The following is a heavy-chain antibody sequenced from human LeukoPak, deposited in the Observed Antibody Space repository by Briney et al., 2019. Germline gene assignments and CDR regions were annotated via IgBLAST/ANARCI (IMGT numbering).Heavy chain of an antibody. CDR1: GGSFSSYY. J-gene: IGHJ4*02. V-gene: IGHV4-59*01. CDR3: ARLKATVSIHAYFDS. CDR2: IDHSGST. Sequence: PSETLSLTCTVSGGSFSSYYWTWIRQPPGKGLEWIGYIDHSGSTNYNPSLKSRASISSDTSKNQFSLELSSVTAADTAVYYCARLKATVSIHAYFDSWGQGTLVTVSS. D-gene: IGHD4-17*01.